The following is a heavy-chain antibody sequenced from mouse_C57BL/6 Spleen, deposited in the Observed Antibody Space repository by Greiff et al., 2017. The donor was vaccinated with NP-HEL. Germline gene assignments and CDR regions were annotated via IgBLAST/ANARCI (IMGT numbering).Heavy chain of an antibody. CDR2: IWSGGST. CDR3: ARYDYTSNYAMDY. D-gene: IGHD2-4*01. CDR1: GFSLTSYG. Sequence: QVQLKESGPGLVQPSQRLSITCTVSGFSLTSYGVHWVRQSPGKGLEWLGVIWSGGSTDYNAAFISRLSISKDNSKSQVFFKMNSLQADDTAIYYCARYDYTSNYAMDYWGQGTSVTVSS. J-gene: IGHJ4*01. V-gene: IGHV2-2*01.